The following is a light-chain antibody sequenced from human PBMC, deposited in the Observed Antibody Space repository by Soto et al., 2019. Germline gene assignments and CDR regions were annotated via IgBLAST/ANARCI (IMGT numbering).Light chain of an antibody. J-gene: IGKJ1*01. CDR2: DAS. V-gene: IGKV3D-20*02. CDR3: HQRQRWPRT. CDR1: QSVSSSY. Sequence: IVLTQSPGTLSLSPGERATLSCRASQSVSSSYLAWYQQKPGQAPRLLIYDASNRAAGIPARFSGSGSGTDFTLTITSLEPEDFAFYYCHQRQRWPRTFGQGTKVDIK.